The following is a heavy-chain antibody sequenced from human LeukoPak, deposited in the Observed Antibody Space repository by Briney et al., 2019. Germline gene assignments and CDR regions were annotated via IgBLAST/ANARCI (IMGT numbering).Heavy chain of an antibody. CDR3: ARAAHRGFSFDY. CDR1: GFTFSSYA. D-gene: IGHD3-10*01. CDR2: ISSNGGST. J-gene: IGHJ4*02. V-gene: IGHV3-64*01. Sequence: GGSLRLSCAASGFTFSSYAMHWVRQAPGKGLEYVSAISSNGGSTYYANSVKGRFTISRDNSKNTLYLQMGSLRPEDTAVYYSARAAHRGFSFDYWGQGTLVTVSS.